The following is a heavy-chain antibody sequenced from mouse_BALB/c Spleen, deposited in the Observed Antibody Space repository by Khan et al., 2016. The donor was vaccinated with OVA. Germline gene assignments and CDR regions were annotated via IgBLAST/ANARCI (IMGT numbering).Heavy chain of an antibody. J-gene: IGHJ2*01. CDR2: ISYSGST. CDR3: ARTARIKY. CDR1: GYSITSVYG. D-gene: IGHD1-2*01. V-gene: IGHV3-2*02. Sequence: EVQLQESGPGLVKPSQSLSLTCTVTGYSITSVYGWIWIRQFPGNKLEWMGYISYSGSTNYNPSLNSRISITRDTSKNQFFLQLKSVTTEDTATYYCARTARIKYWGQGTTLTVSS.